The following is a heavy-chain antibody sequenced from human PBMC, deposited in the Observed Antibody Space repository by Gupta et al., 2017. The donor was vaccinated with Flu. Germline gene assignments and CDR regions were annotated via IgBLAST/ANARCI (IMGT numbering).Heavy chain of an antibody. V-gene: IGHV3-21*06. Sequence: EVHLVESGGGLVKPGGSLRLSCVGSGFNFGRYCMNWVRQTPGKGLEWVASISTASGYLFYADSVRGRFTISRDNVNNSLYLEMNTLKAEDTGIYYCATDDEMRGPRYYFDFWGLGSLVTVS. CDR2: ISTASGYL. J-gene: IGHJ4*02. D-gene: IGHD3-10*01. CDR3: ATDDEMRGPRYYFDF. CDR1: GFNFGRYC.